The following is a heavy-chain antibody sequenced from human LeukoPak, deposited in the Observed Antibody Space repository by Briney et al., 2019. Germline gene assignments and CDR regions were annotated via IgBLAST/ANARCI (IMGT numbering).Heavy chain of an antibody. CDR3: ARTVGMATTNYWYFDL. Sequence: SETLSLTCAVSGGSLSSSNWWSWVRQPPGKGLEWIGEIYHSGSTNYNPSLKSRVTISVDKSKNQFSLKLSSVTAADTAVYYCARTVGMATTNYWYFDLWGRGTLVTVSS. CDR2: IYHSGST. CDR1: GGSLSSSNW. D-gene: IGHD5-24*01. J-gene: IGHJ2*01. V-gene: IGHV4-4*02.